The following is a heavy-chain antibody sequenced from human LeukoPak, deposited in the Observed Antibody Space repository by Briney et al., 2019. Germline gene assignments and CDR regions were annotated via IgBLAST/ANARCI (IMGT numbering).Heavy chain of an antibody. CDR3: ASMGSIAAAGIEDY. CDR1: GGSISSSSYY. D-gene: IGHD6-13*01. Sequence: PSETLSLTCTVSGGSISSSSYYWGWIRQPPGKGLEWIGSIYYSGSTYYNPSLKSRVTISVDTSKNQFSLKLSSVTAADTAVYYCASMGSIAAAGIEDYWGQGTLVTVSS. CDR2: IYYSGST. V-gene: IGHV4-39*07. J-gene: IGHJ4*02.